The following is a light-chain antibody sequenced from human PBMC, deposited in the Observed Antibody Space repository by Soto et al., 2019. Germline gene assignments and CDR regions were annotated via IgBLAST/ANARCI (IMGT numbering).Light chain of an antibody. CDR3: QQRSNWPRT. J-gene: IGKJ1*01. CDR1: QSVSSY. CDR2: DAS. V-gene: IGKV3-11*01. Sequence: EIVLTHSPATLSLSPGERATLSCRASQSVSSYLAWYQQKVGQSPRLLMYDASNRATGIPARFSGSGSGTDFTLTISSLEPEDFAVYYCQQRSNWPRTFGQGTKVEIK.